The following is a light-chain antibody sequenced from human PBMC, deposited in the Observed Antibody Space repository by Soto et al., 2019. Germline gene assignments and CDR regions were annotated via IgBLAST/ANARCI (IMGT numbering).Light chain of an antibody. Sequence: QSALTQPPSVSGAPGQRVTISCTGSSSNIGSTYDVQWYQQLPGTAPKLLIHGNTNRPSGVPDRFSGSKSGTSASLAITGLQADVEADYYCQSYDDSLSVHYVFGTGTKVTV. CDR2: GNT. CDR1: SSNIGSTYD. CDR3: QSYDDSLSVHYV. J-gene: IGLJ1*01. V-gene: IGLV1-40*01.